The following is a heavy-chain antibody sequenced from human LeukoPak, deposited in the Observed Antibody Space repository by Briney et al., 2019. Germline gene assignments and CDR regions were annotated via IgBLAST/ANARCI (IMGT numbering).Heavy chain of an antibody. CDR1: GGSISSSSYY. V-gene: IGHV4-39*01. CDR3: ASKGATYSSSWYYFDY. CDR2: IYYSGST. J-gene: IGHJ4*02. Sequence: PSETLSLTCTVSGGSISSSSYYWGWIRQPPGKGLEWIGSIYYSGSTYYNPSLKSRVTISVDTSKNQFSLKLSSVTAADTAVYYCASKGATYSSSWYYFDYWAREPWSPSPQ. D-gene: IGHD6-13*01.